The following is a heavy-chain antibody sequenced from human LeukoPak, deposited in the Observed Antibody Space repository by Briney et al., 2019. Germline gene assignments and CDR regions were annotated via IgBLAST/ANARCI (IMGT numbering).Heavy chain of an antibody. J-gene: IGHJ4*02. CDR2: INHSGST. D-gene: IGHD5-12*01. CDR3: AGDADIVATTFDY. Sequence: TSETLSLTCTVSGGSISGYYWSWIRQPPGKGLEWIGEINHSGSTNYNPSLKSRVTISVDTSKNQFSLKLSSVTAADTAVYYCAGDADIVATTFDYWGQGTLVTVSS. CDR1: GGSISGYY. V-gene: IGHV4-34*01.